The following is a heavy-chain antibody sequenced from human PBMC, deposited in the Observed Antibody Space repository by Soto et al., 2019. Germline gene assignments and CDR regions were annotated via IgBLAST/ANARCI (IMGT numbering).Heavy chain of an antibody. Sequence: PSETLSLTCTVSGGSISSGGYSWSWIRQPPGKGLEWIGYIYHSGSTNYNPSLKSRVTISGDTSKNQFSLKLSSVTAADTAIYYCALKPVAASRRWFDPWGQGTLVTVSS. CDR1: GGSISSGGYS. J-gene: IGHJ5*02. CDR3: ALKPVAASRRWFDP. D-gene: IGHD6-19*01. CDR2: IYHSGST. V-gene: IGHV4-30-2*02.